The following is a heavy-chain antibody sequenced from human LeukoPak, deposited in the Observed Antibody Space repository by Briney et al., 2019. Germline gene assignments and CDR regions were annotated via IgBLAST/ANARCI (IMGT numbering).Heavy chain of an antibody. J-gene: IGHJ5*02. CDR3: ARRRTSAAGHGGDWFDP. V-gene: IGHV1-2*04. CDR1: GYTFTGYY. D-gene: IGHD6-13*01. CDR2: INPNSGGT. Sequence: GASVKVSCKASGYTFTGYYMHWVRQAPGQGLEWMGWINPNSGGTNYAQKFQGWVTMTRDTSISTAYMELSRLRSDDTAVYYCARRRTSAAGHGGDWFDPWGQGTLVTVSS.